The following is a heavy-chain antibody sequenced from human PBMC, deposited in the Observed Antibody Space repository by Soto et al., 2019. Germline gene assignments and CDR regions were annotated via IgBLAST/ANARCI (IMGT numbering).Heavy chain of an antibody. J-gene: IGHJ6*03. V-gene: IGHV3-53*05. CDR1: GVTVSSNY. CDR2: IYSGGST. D-gene: IGHD4-17*01. Sequence: QPGGSLRLSCAASGVTVSSNYMSWVRQAPGKGLEWVSVIYSGGSTYYADSVKGRFTISRDNSKNTLYPQMNSLRAEDTAVYYCARVHYGYYVDYYYYMDVWGKGTTVTVSS. CDR3: ARVHYGYYVDYYYYMDV.